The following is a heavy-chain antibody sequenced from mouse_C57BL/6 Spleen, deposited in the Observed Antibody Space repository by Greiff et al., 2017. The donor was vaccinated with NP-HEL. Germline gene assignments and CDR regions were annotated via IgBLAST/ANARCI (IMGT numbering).Heavy chain of an antibody. Sequence: EVKLQQSGPELVKPGASVKISCKASGYTFTDYYMNWVKQSHGQSLEWIGDINPNNGGTSYNQKFKGKATLTVDKSSSTAYMELSSLTSEYSAVYYGARTEYRYYGYDGEFADWGKGTMVTVAA. J-gene: IGHJ3*01. D-gene: IGHD2-2*01. CDR2: INPNNGGT. CDR3: ARTEYRYYGYDGEFAD. V-gene: IGHV1-26*01. CDR1: GYTFTDYY.